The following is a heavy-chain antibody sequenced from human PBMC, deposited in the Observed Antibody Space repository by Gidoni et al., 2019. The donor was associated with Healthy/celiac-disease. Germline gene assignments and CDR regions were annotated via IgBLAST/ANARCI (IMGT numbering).Heavy chain of an antibody. D-gene: IGHD6-13*01. J-gene: IGHJ4*02. Sequence: EVQLVASGGGLVQPSRSLGISCAASGFTFDDYAMHWVRPAPGKGLEWGSGMSGNSCSIGYADSVKGRFTSSRDNAKNSLYLQMNSLRAEDTALYYCAKDKTIAAAGHFDYWGQGTLVTVSS. V-gene: IGHV3-9*01. CDR2: MSGNSCSI. CDR3: AKDKTIAAAGHFDY. CDR1: GFTFDDYA.